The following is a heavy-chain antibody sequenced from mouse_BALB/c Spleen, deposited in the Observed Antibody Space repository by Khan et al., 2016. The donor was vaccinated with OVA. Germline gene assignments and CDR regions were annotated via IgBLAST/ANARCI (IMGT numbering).Heavy chain of an antibody. D-gene: IGHD1-3*01. V-gene: IGHV2-9*02. CDR1: GFSLTSYG. CDR2: IWAGGST. J-gene: IGHJ2*01. CDR3: ARLEDI. Sequence: VELVESGPGLVAPSQSLSITCTVSGFSLTSYGVHWVRQPPGKGLEWLGVIWAGGSTNFISALMSRLSISKDNSKIQVFLKMNSLETDDTAMYYCARLEDIWGQGTTLTVSS.